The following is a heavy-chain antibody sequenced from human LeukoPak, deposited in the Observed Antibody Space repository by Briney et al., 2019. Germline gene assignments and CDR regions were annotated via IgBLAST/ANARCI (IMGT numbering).Heavy chain of an antibody. CDR2: ISISSSYI. Sequence: PGGSLSLPCAAYGLTFSIYSMNSVRQAPGEGLEWVLCISISSSYIYYADSVKGRFTISRDNSKNSLYLQMNSLRAEDTAVYYCARVGRRDSYGNPFDYWGEGTLVTVSS. CDR3: ARVGRRDSYGNPFDY. V-gene: IGHV3-21*01. D-gene: IGHD5-18*01. J-gene: IGHJ4*02. CDR1: GLTFSIYS.